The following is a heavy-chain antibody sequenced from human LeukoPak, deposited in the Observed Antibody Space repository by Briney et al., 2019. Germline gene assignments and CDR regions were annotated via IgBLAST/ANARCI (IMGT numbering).Heavy chain of an antibody. J-gene: IGHJ3*02. V-gene: IGHV1-2*02. CDR3: ASLPRDYNWNYLGYAFDI. D-gene: IGHD1-7*01. CDR2: INPNSGGT. CDR1: GGTFSSYA. Sequence: ASVKVSCKASGGTFSSYAISWVRQAPGQGLEWMGWINPNSGGTNYAQKFQGRVTMTRDTSISTAYMELSRLRSDDTAVYYCASLPRDYNWNYLGYAFDIWGQGTMVTVSS.